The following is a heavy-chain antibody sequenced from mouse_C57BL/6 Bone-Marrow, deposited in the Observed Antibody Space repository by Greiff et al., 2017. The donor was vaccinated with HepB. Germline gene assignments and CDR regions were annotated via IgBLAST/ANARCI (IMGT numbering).Heavy chain of an antibody. D-gene: IGHD2-10*01. J-gene: IGHJ4*01. CDR2: IYPGSGNT. Sequence: QVQLQQSGAELVRPGASVKLSCKASGYTFTDYYINWVKQRPGQGLEWIARIYPGSGNTYYNEKFKGKATLTAEKSSSTAYMQLSSLTSEDSAVYFCATPYYGNLGDYWGQGTSVTVSS. V-gene: IGHV1-76*01. CDR1: GYTFTDYY. CDR3: ATPYYGNLGDY.